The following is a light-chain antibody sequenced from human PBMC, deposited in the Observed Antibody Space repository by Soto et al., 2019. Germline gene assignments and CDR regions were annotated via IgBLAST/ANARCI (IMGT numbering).Light chain of an antibody. CDR3: QQYNSWLWT. CDR1: RDVSRSF. J-gene: IGKJ1*01. CDR2: GAS. Sequence: EIVLTQSPGTLSLSPGERATXXXXXSRDVSRSFLAWYQQKVGQAPRLLIYGASTRATGIPARFSGSGSGTEFTLIISSLQSEDSAVYYCQQYNSWLWTFGQGTKVDIK. V-gene: IGKV3-15*01.